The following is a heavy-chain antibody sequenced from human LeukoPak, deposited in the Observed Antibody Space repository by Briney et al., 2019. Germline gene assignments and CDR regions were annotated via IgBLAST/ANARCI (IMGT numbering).Heavy chain of an antibody. D-gene: IGHD3-9*01. CDR3: ARESRGLGAHDFDWFYDV. J-gene: IGHJ3*01. CDR2: INPNSGGT. CDR1: GYTFTGYY. V-gene: IGHV1-2*02. Sequence: ASVKVSCKASGYTFTGYYMHWVRQAPGQGLEWMGWINPNSGGTNYAQKFQGRVTMTRDTSISTAYMELSRLRSDDTAVYYCARESRGLGAHDFDWFYDVWGKGTMVTVSS.